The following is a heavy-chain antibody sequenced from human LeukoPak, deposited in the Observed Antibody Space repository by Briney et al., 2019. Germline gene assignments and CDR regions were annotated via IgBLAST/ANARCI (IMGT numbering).Heavy chain of an antibody. J-gene: IGHJ6*02. D-gene: IGHD1-26*01. CDR2: IYHSGST. CDR1: GGSISSGGYS. CDR3: ARSGLEIPTSGYYYYYGMDV. V-gene: IGHV4-30-2*01. Sequence: SETLSLTCAVSGGSISSGGYSWSWIRQPPGKGLEWIGYIYHSGSTYYNPSLKSRVTISVDRSKNQFSLKLSSVTAADTAVYYCARSGLEIPTSGYYYYYGMDVWGQGTTVTVSS.